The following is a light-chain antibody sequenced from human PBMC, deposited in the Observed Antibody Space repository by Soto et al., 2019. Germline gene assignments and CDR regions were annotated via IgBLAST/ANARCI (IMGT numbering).Light chain of an antibody. CDR1: QSVSSY. V-gene: IGKV3-11*01. J-gene: IGKJ1*01. CDR3: QQYGSSRA. Sequence: EILLTQSPATLSLSPGERATLSCRASQSVSSYLAWYQQKPGQAPRLLIYDASNRATGIPARFSGSGSGTDFTLTISSLEPEDFAVYYCQQYGSSRAFGQGTKVDIK. CDR2: DAS.